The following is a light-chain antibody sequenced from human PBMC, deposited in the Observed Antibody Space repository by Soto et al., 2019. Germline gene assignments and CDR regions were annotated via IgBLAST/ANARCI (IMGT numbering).Light chain of an antibody. V-gene: IGLV1-40*01. CDR2: GNS. CDR1: SSNIGAGYD. J-gene: IGLJ2*01. CDR3: QSYDSSLSVV. Sequence: QAVVTQPPSVSGAPGQRVTISCTGSSSNIGAGYDVHWYQQLPGTAPKLLIYGNSNRPSGVPDRFSCSKSGTSASLAITGLQAEDEADYYCQSYDSSLSVVFGGGTKLTVL.